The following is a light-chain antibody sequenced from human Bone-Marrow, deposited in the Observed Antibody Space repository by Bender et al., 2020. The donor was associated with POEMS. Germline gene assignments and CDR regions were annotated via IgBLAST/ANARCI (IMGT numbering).Light chain of an antibody. CDR2: AVT. CDR3: SSSTGSSTRV. J-gene: IGLJ3*02. Sequence: QSALTQPASVSGSPGQSITISCTGTSSDVGSFNLVSWYQQHPGKVPKLMIYAVTKRPSGISNRFSGSKSGNTASLTISGLQAEDEADYYCSSSTGSSTRVFGGGTKLTVL. CDR1: SSDVGSFNL. V-gene: IGLV2-14*02.